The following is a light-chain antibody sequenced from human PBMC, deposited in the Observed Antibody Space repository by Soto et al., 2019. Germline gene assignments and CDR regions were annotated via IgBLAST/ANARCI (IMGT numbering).Light chain of an antibody. V-gene: IGLV1-40*01. J-gene: IGLJ2*01. CDR3: QSYASSLRGVV. CDR1: SSNIGPGYD. Sequence: QSVLTQPPSVSGAPGQRVTISCTGSSSNIGPGYDVHWYQQLPGTAPKLLIYGNSNRPSGVPDRFSGSKSGTSASLAITGLQAADEADYYCQSYASSLRGVVFGVWTMLTVL. CDR2: GNS.